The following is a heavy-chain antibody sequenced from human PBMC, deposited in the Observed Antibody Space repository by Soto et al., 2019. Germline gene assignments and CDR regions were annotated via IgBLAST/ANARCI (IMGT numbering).Heavy chain of an antibody. CDR1: GYTFTDYD. J-gene: IGHJ4*02. CDR3: ARGRIGAAF. V-gene: IGHV1-8*01. CDR2: MSPNSGKT. Sequence: QVQLVQSGAEVKKPGASVRVTCKTSGYTFTDYDVSWVRQASGQGLEWMGCMSPNSGKTGYVEKFQGRVTMTANTSLSTAYMELHSLRSEDTAIYFCARGRIGAAFWGQGTLVTVSS. D-gene: IGHD2-15*01.